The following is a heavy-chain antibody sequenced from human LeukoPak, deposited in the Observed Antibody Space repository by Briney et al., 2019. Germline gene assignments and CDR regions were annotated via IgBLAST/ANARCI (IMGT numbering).Heavy chain of an antibody. D-gene: IGHD1-7*01. V-gene: IGHV4-34*01. CDR2: INHSGRN. J-gene: IGHJ4*02. CDR3: ARATGTKVPPGY. CDR1: GFSLSNYW. Sequence: PGGSLRLSCAASGFSLSNYWMNWVRQAPGKGLEWIGEINHSGRNNYNPSLKSRVTISVDTSKNQFSLKPSSVTAADTAVYYCARATGTKVPPGYWGQGTLVTVSS.